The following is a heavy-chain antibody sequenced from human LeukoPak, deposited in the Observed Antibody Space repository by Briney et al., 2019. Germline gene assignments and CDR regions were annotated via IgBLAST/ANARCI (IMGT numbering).Heavy chain of an antibody. CDR3: ARETDYGGNSGCWFDP. D-gene: IGHD4-23*01. CDR1: GGSFSGYY. CDR2: IYYSGST. Sequence: SETLSLTCAVYGGSFSGYYWSWIRQPPGKGLEWIGYIYYSGSTNYNPSLKSRVTISVDTSKNQFSLKLSSVTAADTAVYYCARETDYGGNSGCWFDPWGQGTLVTVSS. V-gene: IGHV4-59*01. J-gene: IGHJ5*02.